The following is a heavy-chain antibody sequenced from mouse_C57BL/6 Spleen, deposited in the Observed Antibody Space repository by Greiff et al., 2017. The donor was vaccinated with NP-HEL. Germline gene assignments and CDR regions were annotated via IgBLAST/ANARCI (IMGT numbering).Heavy chain of an antibody. CDR3: ARHRGYGSSYGYFDV. CDR1: GFTFSDYY. D-gene: IGHD1-1*01. CDR2: ISNGGGST. V-gene: IGHV5-12*01. Sequence: EVQRVESGGGLVQPGGSLKLSCAASGFTFSDYYMYWVRQTPEKRLEWVAYISNGGGSTYYPDTVKGRFTISRDNAKNTLYLQMSRLKSEDTAMYYCARHRGYGSSYGYFDVWGTGTTVTVSS. J-gene: IGHJ1*03.